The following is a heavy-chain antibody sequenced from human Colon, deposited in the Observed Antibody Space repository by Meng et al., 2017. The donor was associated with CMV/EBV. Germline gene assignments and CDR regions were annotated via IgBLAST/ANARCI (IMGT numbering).Heavy chain of an antibody. D-gene: IGHD3-3*01. CDR3: ATRDFWSGYPNY. CDR2: IYYSGTT. Sequence: GSLRLSCTVSGDSISGYFWSWIRQPPGKGLEWIGYIYYSGTTNYNPSLKSRVTISLDTSKNQFSLKLNSVTAADTAVYYCATRDFWSGYPNYWGQGTLVTVSS. V-gene: IGHV4-59*01. J-gene: IGHJ4*02. CDR1: GDSISGYF.